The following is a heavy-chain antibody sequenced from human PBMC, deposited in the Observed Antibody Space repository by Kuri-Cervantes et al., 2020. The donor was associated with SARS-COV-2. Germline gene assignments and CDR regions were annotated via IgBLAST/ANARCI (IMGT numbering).Heavy chain of an antibody. V-gene: IGHV3-7*01. J-gene: IGHJ4*02. CDR3: ARDPEGVIGFGYFDY. CDR2: IKQDGSEK. D-gene: IGHD3-10*01. Sequence: GESLKISCTASGFTFGDYAMSWVRQAPGKGLEWVANIKQDGSEKYYVDSVKGRFTISRDNAKNSLYLQMNSLRAEDTAVYYCARDPEGVIGFGYFDYWGQGTLVTVSS. CDR1: GFTFGDYA.